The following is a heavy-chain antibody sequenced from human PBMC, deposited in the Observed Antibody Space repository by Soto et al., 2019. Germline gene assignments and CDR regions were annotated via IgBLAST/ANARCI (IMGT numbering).Heavy chain of an antibody. D-gene: IGHD4-17*01. V-gene: IGHV3-23*01. CDR3: AKNSYGDSWNFGLDV. Sequence: EAQLLESGGGLVQPGGSLRLSCTTSRFSLNTYGMTWVRRAPGKGLEWVSTLSASGSGSYYAESVKGRFTVSRDNSKNTMYLQMNSLRDEDTAVYYCAKNSYGDSWNFGLDVWGQGPTVTVSS. CDR2: LSASGSGS. CDR1: RFSLNTYG. J-gene: IGHJ6*02.